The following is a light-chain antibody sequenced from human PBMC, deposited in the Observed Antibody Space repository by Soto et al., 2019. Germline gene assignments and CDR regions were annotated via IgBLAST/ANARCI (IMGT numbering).Light chain of an antibody. CDR1: QSVSGW. J-gene: IGKJ1*01. V-gene: IGKV1-5*01. Sequence: DIQMTQSPSTLSASLGDTVSVTCLASQSVSGWLAWYQQKPGEAPKLLIYDASALPRGVPSRFSGSGSGTKFTLTIASLQPDDFATYYCQQYETFSGTFGPGTKVDIK. CDR3: QQYETFSGT. CDR2: DAS.